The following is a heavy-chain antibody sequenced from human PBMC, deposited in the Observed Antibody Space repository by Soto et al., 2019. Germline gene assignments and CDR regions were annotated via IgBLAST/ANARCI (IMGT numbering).Heavy chain of an antibody. CDR2: IYYSGIT. J-gene: IGHJ6*02. CDR1: GGSISSGDYY. CDR3: ARADYYYYGMDV. V-gene: IGHV4-30-4*01. Sequence: SETLSLTTTVSGGSISSGDYYWSWIRQPPGKGLEWIGYIYYSGITYYNPSLKSRVTISVDTSKNQFSLKLSSVTAADTAVYYCARADYYYYGMDVWGQGTTVTVSS.